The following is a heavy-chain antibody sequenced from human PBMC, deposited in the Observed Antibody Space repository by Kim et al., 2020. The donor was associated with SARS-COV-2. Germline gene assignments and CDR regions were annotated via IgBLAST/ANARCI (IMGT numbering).Heavy chain of an antibody. CDR1: GGSISSYY. CDR2: IYTSGST. CDR3: ARDLFDIAAAGTVDY. V-gene: IGHV4-4*07. J-gene: IGHJ4*02. Sequence: SETLSLTCTVSGGSISSYYWSWIRQPAGKGLEWIGRIYTSGSTNYNPSLKSRVTMSVDTSKNQFSLKLSSVTAADTAVYYCARDLFDIAAAGTVDYWGQGTLVTVSS. D-gene: IGHD6-13*01.